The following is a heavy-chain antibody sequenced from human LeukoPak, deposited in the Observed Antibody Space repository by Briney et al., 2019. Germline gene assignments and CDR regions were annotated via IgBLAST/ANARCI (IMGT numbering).Heavy chain of an antibody. CDR3: ARESGYRDSNYIGTFDF. V-gene: IGHV4-38-2*02. CDR2: IYHSGST. D-gene: IGHD4-11*01. J-gene: IGHJ3*01. Sequence: PSETLSLTCTVSGYSISSGYYWGWIRQPPGKGLEWIGSIYHSGSTYYNPSLKSRVTISVDTSKNQFSLKLSSVTAADTAVYFCARESGYRDSNYIGTFDFWGRGLLITVSS. CDR1: GYSISSGYY.